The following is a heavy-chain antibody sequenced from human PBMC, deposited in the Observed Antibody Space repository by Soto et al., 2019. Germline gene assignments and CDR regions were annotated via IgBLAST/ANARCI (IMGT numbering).Heavy chain of an antibody. Sequence: GGSLRLSCAASGFTFSSYGMRWVRQAPGKGLEWVAVIWYDGSNKYYADSVKGRFTISRDNSKNTLYLQMNSVRAEDTAVYYCAREKRNWYYYDSSGSLDAFDIWGQGTMVTVSS. V-gene: IGHV3-33*01. CDR2: IWYDGSNK. J-gene: IGHJ3*02. CDR1: GFTFSSYG. D-gene: IGHD3-22*01. CDR3: AREKRNWYYYDSSGSLDAFDI.